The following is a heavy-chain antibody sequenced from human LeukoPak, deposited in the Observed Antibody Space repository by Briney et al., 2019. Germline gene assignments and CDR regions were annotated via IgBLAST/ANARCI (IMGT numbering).Heavy chain of an antibody. V-gene: IGHV4-34*01. CDR3: ARGAGIAVAGTGFDY. J-gene: IGHJ4*02. Sequence: PSETLSLTCAVYGGSFSGYYWSWIRQPPGKGLEWIGEINHSGSTNYNPSLKSRVTISVDKSKNQSSLKLSSVTAADTAVYYCARGAGIAVAGTGFDYWGQGTLVTVSS. CDR1: GGSFSGYY. D-gene: IGHD6-19*01. CDR2: INHSGST.